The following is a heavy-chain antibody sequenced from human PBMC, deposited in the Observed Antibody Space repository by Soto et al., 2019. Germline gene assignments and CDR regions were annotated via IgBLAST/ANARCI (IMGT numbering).Heavy chain of an antibody. V-gene: IGHV3-23*01. D-gene: IGHD3-22*01. Sequence: GGSLRLSCAASGFTFSSYAMSWVRQAPGKGLEWVSAISGSGGSTYYADSVKGRFTISRDNSKNTLYLQMNSLRAEDTAVYYCAKDQGEYYDSSGDNVGYYYYGMDVWGQGTTVTVSS. CDR1: GFTFSSYA. J-gene: IGHJ6*02. CDR3: AKDQGEYYDSSGDNVGYYYYGMDV. CDR2: ISGSGGST.